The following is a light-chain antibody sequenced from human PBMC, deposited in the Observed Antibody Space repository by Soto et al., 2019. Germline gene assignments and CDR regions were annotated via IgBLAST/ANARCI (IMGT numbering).Light chain of an antibody. Sequence: DIQMTQSPSSLSASVGYRVTITCRASQTSSTYLHWFQQEPGKAPKLLIYGASSLQSGVPSRFSASGSGTEFTLTISSLQPEDFATYYCQHTSTTPQTFGGGTKVEIK. V-gene: IGKV1-39*01. J-gene: IGKJ4*01. CDR1: QTSSTY. CDR3: QHTSTTPQT. CDR2: GAS.